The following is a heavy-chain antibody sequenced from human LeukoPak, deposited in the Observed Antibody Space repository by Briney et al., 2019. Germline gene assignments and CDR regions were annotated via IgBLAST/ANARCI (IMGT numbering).Heavy chain of an antibody. V-gene: IGHV3-23*01. Sequence: RGSLRLSCAASGFTFSSYAMSWVRQAPGKGLEWVSAISGSGGSTYYADSVKGRFTISRDNSKNTLYLQMNSLRAEDTAVYYCAKEGGYSYGYSMGYYFDYWGQGTLVTVSS. J-gene: IGHJ4*02. CDR3: AKEGGYSYGYSMGYYFDY. CDR2: ISGSGGST. D-gene: IGHD5-18*01. CDR1: GFTFSSYA.